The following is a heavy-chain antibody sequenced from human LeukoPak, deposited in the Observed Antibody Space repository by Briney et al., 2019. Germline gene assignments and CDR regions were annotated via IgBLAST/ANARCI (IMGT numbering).Heavy chain of an antibody. CDR1: GVSISSYY. J-gene: IGHJ4*02. D-gene: IGHD6-13*01. CDR2: IYYSGTT. Sequence: SETLSLTCTVSGVSISSYYWSWIRQPPGKGLEWIGYIYYSGTTNYNPSLKSRVTISVDTSKNQFSLKLSSVTAADTAVYYCAKYLGATGESHFDYWGQGILVTVSS. CDR3: AKYLGATGESHFDY. V-gene: IGHV4-59*01.